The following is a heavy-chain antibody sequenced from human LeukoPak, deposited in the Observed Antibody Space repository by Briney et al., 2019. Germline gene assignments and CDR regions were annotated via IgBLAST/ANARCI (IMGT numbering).Heavy chain of an antibody. V-gene: IGHV4-30-4*08. D-gene: IGHD3-10*01. Sequence: SQTLSLTCTVSGGSISSGDYYWSWIRQPPGKGLEWIGYIYYSGSTYYNPSLKSRVTISVDTSKNQFSLKLTSVTAADTAVYYCARDQDYYGSGSYWNYWGQGTLVTVSS. J-gene: IGHJ4*02. CDR3: ARDQDYYGSGSYWNY. CDR2: IYYSGST. CDR1: GGSISSGDYY.